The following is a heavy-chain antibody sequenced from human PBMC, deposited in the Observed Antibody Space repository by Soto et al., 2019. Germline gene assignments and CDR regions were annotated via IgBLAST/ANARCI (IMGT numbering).Heavy chain of an antibody. Sequence: GRSLRVSCEASGFSFSDYYMSWIRQAPGKGLEWVAYITSSSSNFTNYADSVRGRFTISRDNARNSVSLQMNSLRPEDTAVYYCVRDRGYSGYTFWGQGTQVTVSS. CDR2: ITSSSSNFT. CDR3: VRDRGYSGYTF. CDR1: GFSFSDYY. J-gene: IGHJ4*02. V-gene: IGHV3-11*06. D-gene: IGHD5-12*01.